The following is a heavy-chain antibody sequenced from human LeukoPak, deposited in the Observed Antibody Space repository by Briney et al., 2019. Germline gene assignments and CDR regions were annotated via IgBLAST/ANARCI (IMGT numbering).Heavy chain of an antibody. Sequence: GGSLTLSCAPSGYTFMCAMSWVRQAPGKGLGWVSSICGTDIYYADSGKGRFTVSRDNSKNTLYLQLNSLRAEDSAVYYCAKDEIPANSICDYFGNWGQGTLVTVSS. J-gene: IGHJ4*02. CDR2: ICGTDI. CDR1: GYTFMCA. V-gene: IGHV3-23*01. CDR3: AKDEIPANSICDYFGN. D-gene: IGHD1-7*01.